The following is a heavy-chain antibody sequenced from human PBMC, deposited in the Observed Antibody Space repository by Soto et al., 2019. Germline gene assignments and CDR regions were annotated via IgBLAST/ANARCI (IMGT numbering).Heavy chain of an antibody. V-gene: IGHV4-34*01. Sequence: PSETLYLPCAVYGWFFSGYYLGGVRPPPRKGVEWIGEINHSGSTNYNPSLKSRVTISVDTSKNQFSLKLSSVTAADTAVYYCARAGQGLYYYGSGSYFNWFDPWGQGTLVTVSS. D-gene: IGHD3-10*01. CDR2: INHSGST. CDR3: ARAGQGLYYYGSGSYFNWFDP. J-gene: IGHJ5*02. CDR1: GWFFSGYY.